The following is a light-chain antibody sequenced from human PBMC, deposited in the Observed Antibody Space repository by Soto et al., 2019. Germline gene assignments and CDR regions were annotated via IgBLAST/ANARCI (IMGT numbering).Light chain of an antibody. CDR1: YSNIGIND. V-gene: IGLV1-44*01. CDR2: VTS. J-gene: IGLJ2*01. CDR3: AAWDDSLNGPA. Sequence: QSVLSQPPSASGTPGQTVTVSCSGTYSNIGINDVHWYRQLSGTAPQILIYVTSQRATGVPDRFSGSRSGTSASLVISGLQTEDEADYHCAAWDDSLNGPAFGGGTKLTVL.